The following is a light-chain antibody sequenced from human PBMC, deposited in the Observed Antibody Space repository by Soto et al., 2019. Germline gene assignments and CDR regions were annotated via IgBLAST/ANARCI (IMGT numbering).Light chain of an antibody. J-gene: IGLJ1*01. V-gene: IGLV2-11*01. CDR2: DVN. Sequence: QSVLTQPASVSGSPGQSITISCTGTSSVVGGYNYVSWYQQHPGKAPKLMIYDVNKRPSGVPDRFSGSKSGSTASLTISGLQSEDEADYFCCSYAGTYTYVFATGTKVTVL. CDR1: SSVVGGYNY. CDR3: CSYAGTYTYV.